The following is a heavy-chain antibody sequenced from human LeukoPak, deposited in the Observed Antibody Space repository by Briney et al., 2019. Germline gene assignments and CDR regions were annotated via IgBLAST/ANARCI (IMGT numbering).Heavy chain of an antibody. V-gene: IGHV3-7*01. Sequence: GGSLRLSCAASGFSFSSYWMSWVRQAPGKGLEWVANIKQDGSEKYYVDSVKGRFTISRDNSKNTLYLQMNSLRAEDTAVYYCAKGGDSGSYYFLDYWGQGTLVTVSS. CDR2: IKQDGSEK. CDR3: AKGGDSGSYYFLDY. J-gene: IGHJ4*02. D-gene: IGHD1-26*01. CDR1: GFSFSSYW.